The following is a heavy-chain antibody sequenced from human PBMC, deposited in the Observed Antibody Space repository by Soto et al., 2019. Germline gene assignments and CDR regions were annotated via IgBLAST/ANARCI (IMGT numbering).Heavy chain of an antibody. D-gene: IGHD3-22*01. CDR1: GYRFPPYW. J-gene: IGHJ6*02. CDR3: ARFSSNYYDSSGRRYYYGMDV. V-gene: IGHV5-51*01. CDR2: IYPGDSDT. Sequence: PLQCVNLSRIGSGYRFPPYWHVLVLQLPGKGLPFMGIIYPGDSDTRYSPSFQGQVTISADKSISTAYLQWSSLKASDTAMYYCARFSSNYYDSSGRRYYYGMDVWGQGTTVTVPS.